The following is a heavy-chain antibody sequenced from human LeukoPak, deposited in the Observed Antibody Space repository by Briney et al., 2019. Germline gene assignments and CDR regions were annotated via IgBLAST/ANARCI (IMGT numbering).Heavy chain of an antibody. Sequence: SVKVSCKASGGSFRTYPISWVRQAPGQGLEWMGGLTQFFRRTNYTQKFQGRLTITTDESSSTAYMELSDLRSDDTAIYYCATSESGRSWDWFAPWGQGTLVTVSS. CDR1: GGSFRTYP. D-gene: IGHD3-10*01. V-gene: IGHV1-69*05. CDR3: ATSESGRSWDWFAP. CDR2: LTQFFRRT. J-gene: IGHJ5*02.